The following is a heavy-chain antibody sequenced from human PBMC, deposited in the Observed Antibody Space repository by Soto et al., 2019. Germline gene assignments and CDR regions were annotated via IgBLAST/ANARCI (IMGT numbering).Heavy chain of an antibody. CDR3: AIGTNNYGSDWFDP. CDR1: GDSVSSHNFY. J-gene: IGHJ5*02. V-gene: IGHV4-61*01. D-gene: IGHD3-10*01. Sequence: QLQLQESGPRLVKPSETLSLTCTVSGDSVSSHNFYWSWIRQPPGKGLDWIGYISNSGSSNYNPSLESRVTISVDRSKNQFSLKLSSVTAADTAMYYCAIGTNNYGSDWFDPWGRGTLVTVSS. CDR2: ISNSGSS.